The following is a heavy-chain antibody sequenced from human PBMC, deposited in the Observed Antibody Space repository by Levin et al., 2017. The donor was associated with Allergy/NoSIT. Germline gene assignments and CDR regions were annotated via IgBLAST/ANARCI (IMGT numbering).Heavy chain of an antibody. Sequence: GGSLRLSCAASGFTFDDYAMHWVRQAPGKGLEWVSGISWNSGSIGYADSVKGRFTISRDNAKNSLYLQMNSLRAEDTALYYCAKGLVRGVGIDYWGQGTLVTVSS. D-gene: IGHD3-10*01. CDR2: ISWNSGSI. J-gene: IGHJ4*02. V-gene: IGHV3-9*01. CDR3: AKGLVRGVGIDY. CDR1: GFTFDDYA.